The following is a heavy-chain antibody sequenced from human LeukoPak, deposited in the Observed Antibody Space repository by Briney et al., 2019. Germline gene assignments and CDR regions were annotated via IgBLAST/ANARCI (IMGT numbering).Heavy chain of an antibody. J-gene: IGHJ4*02. Sequence: ASVKVSCKASGYTFTSYDINWVRQATGQGLEWMGWMYPNSGNTGYAQKFQGRVTMTRNTSISTAYMELSSLRSEDTAVYYCARTYYYASSGYYESLSFDYWGQGTLVTVSS. CDR2: MYPNSGNT. V-gene: IGHV1-8*01. D-gene: IGHD3-22*01. CDR1: GYTFTSYD. CDR3: ARTYYYASSGYYESLSFDY.